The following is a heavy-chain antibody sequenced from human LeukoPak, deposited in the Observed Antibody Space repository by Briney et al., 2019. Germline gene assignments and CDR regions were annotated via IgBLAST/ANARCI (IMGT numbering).Heavy chain of an antibody. D-gene: IGHD5-18*01. CDR2: INLDGSTK. Sequence: PGGSLRLSCAASGFTFSSYSMNWVRQAPGKGLEWVANINLDGSTKNFVDSVKGRFTISRDNAKNSLYLQMDGLRAEDTAVYYCARDSGYNAFDIWGQGTMVTVSS. CDR1: GFTFSSYS. CDR3: ARDSGYNAFDI. J-gene: IGHJ3*02. V-gene: IGHV3-7*01.